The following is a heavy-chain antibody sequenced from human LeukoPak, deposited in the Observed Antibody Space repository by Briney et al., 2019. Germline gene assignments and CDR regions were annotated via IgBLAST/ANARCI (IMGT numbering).Heavy chain of an antibody. V-gene: IGHV3-23*01. CDR3: XXKAEGYGDSVTQH. CDR2: ISGSGSGT. CDR1: GFTFSNYA. Sequence: GGSLRLSCAASGFTFSNYAMSWVRQAPGKGLEWVSVISGSGSGTYYADSVKGRFTISRDNSKDTLYLQMNSLRAEDTAVYYCXXKAEGYGDSVTQHWGQGTLVTVSS. J-gene: IGHJ1*01. D-gene: IGHD4-17*01.